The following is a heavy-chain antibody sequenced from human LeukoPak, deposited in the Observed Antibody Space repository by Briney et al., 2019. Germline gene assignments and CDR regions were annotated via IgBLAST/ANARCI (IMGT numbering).Heavy chain of an antibody. V-gene: IGHV1-18*01. CDR2: ISAYNGNT. CDR3: ARGYYYDSSGYYYDYFDY. CDR1: GYTFTSYG. D-gene: IGHD3-22*01. J-gene: IGHJ4*02. Sequence: GASVKVSCKASGYTFTSYGISWVRQAPGQGLERMGWISAYNGNTKYALNLQGRVTMTTDTSTSTAYMELRSLRSDDTAVYYCARGYYYDSSGYYYDYFDYWGQGTLVTVSS.